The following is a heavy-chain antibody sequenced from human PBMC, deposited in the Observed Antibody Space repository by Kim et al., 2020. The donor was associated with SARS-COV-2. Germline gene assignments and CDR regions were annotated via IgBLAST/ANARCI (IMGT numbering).Heavy chain of an antibody. CDR3: ARDKLDSSGWSSPNYYYGMDV. V-gene: IGHV1-3*01. CDR1: GYTFTSYA. D-gene: IGHD6-19*01. J-gene: IGHJ6*02. Sequence: ASVKVSCKASGYTFTSYAMHWVRQAPGQRLEWMGWINAGNGNTKYSQKFQGRVTITRDTSASTAYMELSSLRSEDTAVYYCARDKLDSSGWSSPNYYYGMDVWGQGTTVTVSS. CDR2: INAGNGNT.